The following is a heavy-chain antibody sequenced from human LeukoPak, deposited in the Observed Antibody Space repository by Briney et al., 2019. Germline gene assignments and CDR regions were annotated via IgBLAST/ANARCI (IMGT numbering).Heavy chain of an antibody. CDR3: ASSGAVAGGDY. Sequence: GGSLRLSCAASGFTFSSYWMHWVRQAPGKGLEWVSGINWNGGSTGYADSVKGRFTISRDNAKNSLYLQMNSLRAEDTALYYCASSGAVAGGDYWGQGTLVTVSS. CDR2: INWNGGST. J-gene: IGHJ4*02. D-gene: IGHD6-19*01. CDR1: GFTFSSYW. V-gene: IGHV3-20*04.